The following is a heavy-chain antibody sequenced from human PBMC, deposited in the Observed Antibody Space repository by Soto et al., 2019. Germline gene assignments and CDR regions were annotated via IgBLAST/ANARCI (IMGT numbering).Heavy chain of an antibody. V-gene: IGHV3-23*01. CDR1: GFTFSSYA. J-gene: IGHJ6*02. D-gene: IGHD6-13*01. Sequence: EVQLLESGGGLVQPGGSLRLSCAASGFTFSSYAMSWVRQAPGKGLEWVSAISGSGGSTYYADSVKGRFTISRDNSKNTLYLHMNRLRAEDTAVYYCAKDRPSHSSRIWYYYYGMDVWGQGTTVTVSS. CDR3: AKDRPSHSSRIWYYYYGMDV. CDR2: ISGSGGST.